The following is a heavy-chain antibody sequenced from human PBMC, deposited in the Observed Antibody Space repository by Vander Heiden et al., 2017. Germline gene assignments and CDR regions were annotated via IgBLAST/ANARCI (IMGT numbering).Heavy chain of an antibody. CDR2: INPTSGGT. D-gene: IGHD6-6*01. V-gene: IGHV1-2*02. CDR3: ASGSSPDY. CDR1: GYTFTGYY. Sequence: QVQLVQSGAEVKKPGASAQGPCKASGYTFTGYYMHLVRQAPGQGLEWMGWINPTSGGTNYAQKFQGRVTIARDTSISTAYMELSRLRSDDTAVYYCASGSSPDYWGQGTLVTVSS. J-gene: IGHJ4*02.